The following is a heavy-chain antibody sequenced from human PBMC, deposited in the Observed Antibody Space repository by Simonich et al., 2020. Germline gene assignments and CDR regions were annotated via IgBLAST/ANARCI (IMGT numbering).Heavy chain of an antibody. V-gene: IGHV3-21*01. Sequence: EVQLVESGGGLVKPGGSLRLSCAASGFTFSSYSMNWVRQAPGKGLEWVSSISSSSSYIYYADSVNGRFTIPRENAKNSLYLQMNSLRAGDTAVYYCARWIAVAGTGAYGMDVWGQGTTVTVSS. CDR3: ARWIAVAGTGAYGMDV. J-gene: IGHJ6*02. CDR2: ISSSSSYI. CDR1: GFTFSSYS. D-gene: IGHD6-19*01.